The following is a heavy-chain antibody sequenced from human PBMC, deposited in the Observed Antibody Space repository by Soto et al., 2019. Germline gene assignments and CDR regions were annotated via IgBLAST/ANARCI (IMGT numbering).Heavy chain of an antibody. CDR3: ARGPTRPYYYDSSGYGALDI. D-gene: IGHD3-22*01. V-gene: IGHV4-30-4*01. CDR2: IYYSGST. CDR1: GGSISSGDYY. J-gene: IGHJ3*02. Sequence: SETLSLTCTVSGGSISSGDYYWSWIRQPPGKGLEWIGYIYYSGSTYYNPSLKSRVTISVDTSKNQFSLKLSSVTAADTAVYYCARGPTRPYYYDSSGYGALDIWGQGTMVTVS.